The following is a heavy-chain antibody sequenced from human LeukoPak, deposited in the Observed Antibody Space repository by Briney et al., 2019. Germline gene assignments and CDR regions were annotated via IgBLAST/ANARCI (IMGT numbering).Heavy chain of an antibody. Sequence: WVRQAPGNGLEWIGSNYYSGSTSFNPSPKSRVTVSVDTSKNQYSLKLSFVTAADTAVYYCARPTLGGYCGGDCYPDHYFDYWGQGSLVTLST. J-gene: IGHJ4*02. CDR2: NYYSGST. D-gene: IGHD2-21*02. V-gene: IGHV4-39*01. CDR3: ARPTLGGYCGGDCYPDHYFDY.